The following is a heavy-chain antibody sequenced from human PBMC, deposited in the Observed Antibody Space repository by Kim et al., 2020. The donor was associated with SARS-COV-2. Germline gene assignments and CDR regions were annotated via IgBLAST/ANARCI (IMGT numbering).Heavy chain of an antibody. V-gene: IGHV1-3*01. CDR3: ARGRSTGDY. D-gene: IGHD2-2*01. CDR2: NT. J-gene: IGHJ4*02. Sequence: NTKDSQMFQGRVTITRDTSASTAYMELSSLRSEDTAVYYCARGRSTGDYWGQGTLVTVSS.